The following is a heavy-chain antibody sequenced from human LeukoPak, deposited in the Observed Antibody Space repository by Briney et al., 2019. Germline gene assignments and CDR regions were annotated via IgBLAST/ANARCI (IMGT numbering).Heavy chain of an antibody. CDR3: VRPLEEYSYATLGY. CDR2: ISYSGST. D-gene: IGHD5-18*01. Sequence: SETLSLTCPVSGGSITTYYWSWIRQPPGRGLEWIGYISYSGSTNYNPSLRSRVTISVDTSMSQLSLTLSSVTAADTAVYYCVRPLEEYSYATLGYWGQGTLVTVSS. CDR1: GGSITTYY. J-gene: IGHJ4*02. V-gene: IGHV4-59*01.